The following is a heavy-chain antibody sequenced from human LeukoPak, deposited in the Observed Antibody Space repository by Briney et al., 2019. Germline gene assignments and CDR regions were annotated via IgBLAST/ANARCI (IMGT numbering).Heavy chain of an antibody. CDR2: ISSSSSYI. J-gene: IGHJ4*02. D-gene: IGHD3-9*01. Sequence: GGSLRLSCAASGFTFSSYSMNWVRQAPGKGLEWVSSISSSSSYIYYADSVKGRFTISRDNAKNSLYLQMNSLRAEDTAVYYCARGSGDILTGREDDYWGQGTLVTVSS. CDR3: ARGSGDILTGREDDY. CDR1: GFTFSSYS. V-gene: IGHV3-21*01.